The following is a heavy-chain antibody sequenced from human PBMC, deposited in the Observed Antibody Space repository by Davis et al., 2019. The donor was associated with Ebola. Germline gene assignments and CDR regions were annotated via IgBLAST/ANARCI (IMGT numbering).Heavy chain of an antibody. Sequence: ASVKVSCKASGYTFTSYDINWVRQATGQGLEWMGWMNPNSGNTGYAQKFQGRVTMTRNTSISTAYMELSSLRSEDTAVYYCARLTTRTYYDFWSGYYPYRDYYYGMDVWGQGTTVTVSS. CDR1: GYTFTSYD. D-gene: IGHD3-3*01. CDR2: MNPNSGNT. J-gene: IGHJ6*02. CDR3: ARLTTRTYYDFWSGYYPYRDYYYGMDV. V-gene: IGHV1-8*01.